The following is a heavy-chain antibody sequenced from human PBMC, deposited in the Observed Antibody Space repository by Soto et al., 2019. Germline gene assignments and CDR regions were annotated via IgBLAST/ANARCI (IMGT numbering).Heavy chain of an antibody. CDR2: ITYDGMNK. Sequence: QVHLVESGGGVVQSGGSLRLSCGVSGFTFRNFPMHWVRQAPGKGLEWVAVITYDGMNKDYTESVKGRFTVSRDNSKNVVYVETDSLVPEGTAAYYCAGGHCAGVSCQSGGDFDYWGQGTLVTVSS. CDR1: GFTFRNFP. V-gene: IGHV3-30*04. D-gene: IGHD3-10*01. CDR3: AGGHCAGVSCQSGGDFDY. J-gene: IGHJ4*01.